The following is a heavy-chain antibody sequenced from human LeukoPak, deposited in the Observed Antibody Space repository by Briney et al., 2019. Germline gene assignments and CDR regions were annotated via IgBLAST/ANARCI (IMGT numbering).Heavy chain of an antibody. CDR1: GYTFTSYD. D-gene: IGHD5-18*01. V-gene: IGHV1-8*01. J-gene: IGHJ4*02. Sequence: ASVKVSCKASGYTFTSYDINWVRQATGQGLEWMGWTNPNSGNTGYAQKFQGRVTMTRNTSISTAYMELSSLRSEDTAVYYCARGYGYSYPYYFDYWGQGTLVTVSS. CDR3: ARGYGYSYPYYFDY. CDR2: TNPNSGNT.